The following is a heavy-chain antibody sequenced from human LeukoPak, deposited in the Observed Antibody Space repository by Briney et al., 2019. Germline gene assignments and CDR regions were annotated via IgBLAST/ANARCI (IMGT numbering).Heavy chain of an antibody. D-gene: IGHD5-24*01. Sequence: GGSLRLSCAASGYTFSRYAMHWVRQAPGKGLEWVAVISYDGSNKYYADSVKGRFTISRDNSKNTLYLQMNSLRAEDTAVYYCARGIEMATFYFDYWGQGTLVTVSS. V-gene: IGHV3-30-3*01. CDR3: ARGIEMATFYFDY. CDR2: ISYDGSNK. CDR1: GYTFSRYA. J-gene: IGHJ4*02.